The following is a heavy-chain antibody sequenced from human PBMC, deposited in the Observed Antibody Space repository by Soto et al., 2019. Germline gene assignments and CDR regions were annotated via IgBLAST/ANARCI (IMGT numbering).Heavy chain of an antibody. Sequence: SGGSLRLSCAASGFTFDSYDMNWVRQAPGKGPEWVSGTSASGASIFYTDSVKGRFSISRDNSRNTLFLQMDSLRAEDTAVYYCAKATHYGDYYFDYWGQGTQVTVSS. CDR3: AKATHYGDYYFDY. CDR2: TSASGASI. V-gene: IGHV3-23*01. D-gene: IGHD4-17*01. J-gene: IGHJ4*02. CDR1: GFTFDSYD.